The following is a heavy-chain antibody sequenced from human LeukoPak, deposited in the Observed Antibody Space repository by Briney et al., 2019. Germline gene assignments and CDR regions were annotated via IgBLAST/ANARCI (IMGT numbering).Heavy chain of an antibody. V-gene: IGHV3-11*01. J-gene: IGHJ4*02. Sequence: GGSLRLSCAASGFTFSDYYMSWIRQAPGKGLEWVSYISSSGSTIYYADSVKGRFTISRDNAKNSLYLQMNSLRAEDTAVYCCARSPLTYYYDSSGYPRYWGQGTLVTVSS. CDR3: ARSPLTYYYDSSGYPRY. D-gene: IGHD3-22*01. CDR1: GFTFSDYY. CDR2: ISSSGSTI.